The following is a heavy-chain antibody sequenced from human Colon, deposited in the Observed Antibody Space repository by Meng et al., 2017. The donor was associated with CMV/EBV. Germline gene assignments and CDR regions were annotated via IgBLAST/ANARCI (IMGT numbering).Heavy chain of an antibody. D-gene: IGHD2-15*01. CDR2: IRSKAYGGTI. Sequence: GGSLRLSCTGSGFNFGEYAVSWVRQAPEKGLEWVGFIRSKAYGGTIEYAASVRGRFTLSRDDSKNIAFLQMNSLTAEDTVVYYCARGGVPGGRSPNVDWFDPWGQGTQVTVSS. V-gene: IGHV3-49*04. CDR1: GFNFGEYA. CDR3: ARGGVPGGRSPNVDWFDP. J-gene: IGHJ5*02.